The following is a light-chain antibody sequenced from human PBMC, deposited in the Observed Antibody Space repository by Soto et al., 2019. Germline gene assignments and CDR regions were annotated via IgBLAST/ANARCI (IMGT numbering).Light chain of an antibody. V-gene: IGKV3-20*01. CDR3: QKYGSSPIT. Sequence: EIVLTQSPGTLSLSPGERATLSCRASQSITTNYLAWYQQGPGQAPRLLIYRSSSRATGIPDRFSGSESGTDFTLTIRRLEPEDFAVYYCQKYGSSPITFGQGTRLEIK. CDR2: RSS. J-gene: IGKJ5*01. CDR1: QSITTNY.